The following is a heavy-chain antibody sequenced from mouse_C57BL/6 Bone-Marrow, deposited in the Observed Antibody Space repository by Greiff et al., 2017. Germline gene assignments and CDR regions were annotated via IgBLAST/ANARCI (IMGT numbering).Heavy chain of an antibody. CDR1: GFSLTSYA. V-gene: IGHV2-9-1*01. J-gene: IGHJ4*01. D-gene: IGHD1-1*01. CDR3: ARDESYGRVLYYAMDY. Sequence: QVQLQQSGPGLVAPSQCLSITCTVSGFSLTSYAISWVRQPPGKGLEWLGVIWTGGGTNYNSALKSRLSISKDNANCQVFVKMNSLRTDDAARYYCARDESYGRVLYYAMDYWGQGTSVTVSS. CDR2: IWTGGGT.